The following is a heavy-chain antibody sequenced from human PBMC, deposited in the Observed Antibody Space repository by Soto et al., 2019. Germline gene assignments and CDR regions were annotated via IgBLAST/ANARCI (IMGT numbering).Heavy chain of an antibody. D-gene: IGHD2-15*01. CDR1: GFTFRSYW. V-gene: IGHV3-74*01. CDR3: ARGTWYDVFDV. J-gene: IGHJ3*01. Sequence: EVQLVESGGGLVQPGGSLRLSCSASGFTFRSYWMHWVRQVPGKGLVWVSRISSDGSTTTYADSVKGRFTISRDNAKNTLYLQMISLRAEDTAVYYCARGTWYDVFDVWGQGTVVAVSS. CDR2: ISSDGSTT.